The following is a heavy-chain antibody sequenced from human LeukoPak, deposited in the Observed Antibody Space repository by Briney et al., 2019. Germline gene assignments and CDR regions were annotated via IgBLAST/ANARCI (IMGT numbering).Heavy chain of an antibody. CDR1: GFNFSSYW. Sequence: PGGSLRLSCAASGFNFSSYWMHWVRQAPGKGLVWISRINYDGTTTSYADSVKGRFTISRDNAKNTLYLQMNSLRAEDTALYYCARGPGRLDAFDIWGQGTMVTVSS. CDR3: ARGPGRLDAFDI. V-gene: IGHV3-74*01. J-gene: IGHJ3*02. D-gene: IGHD3-10*01. CDR2: INYDGTTT.